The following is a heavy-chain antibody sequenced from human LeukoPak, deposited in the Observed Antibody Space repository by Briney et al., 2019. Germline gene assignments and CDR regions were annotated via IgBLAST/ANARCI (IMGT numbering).Heavy chain of an antibody. D-gene: IGHD3-3*01. CDR1: GGSISNYY. CDR3: AREIFGARAFEY. J-gene: IGHJ4*02. Sequence: SETLSLTCTVSGGSISNYYWSWIRQPAGKGLEWIGRFYTSANTNYNPSLQSRITMSVDTSKNQFSLKLNSVTAADTAVYYCAREIFGARAFEYWGQGILVTVSS. V-gene: IGHV4-4*07. CDR2: FYTSANT.